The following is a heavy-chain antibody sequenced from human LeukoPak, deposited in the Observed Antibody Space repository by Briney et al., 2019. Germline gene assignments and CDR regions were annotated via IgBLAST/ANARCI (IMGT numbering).Heavy chain of an antibody. D-gene: IGHD6-19*01. CDR1: IFTFSSYA. Sequence: GGSLRLSCAASIFTFSSYAMHWVRQAPGKGLEWVAVISYDGSNKYYADSVKGRFTISRDNSKNTPYLQMNSLRAEDTAVYYCARGHSSGWSNYYNYMDVWGKGTTVTVSS. CDR3: ARGHSSGWSNYYNYMDV. V-gene: IGHV3-30-3*01. J-gene: IGHJ6*03. CDR2: ISYDGSNK.